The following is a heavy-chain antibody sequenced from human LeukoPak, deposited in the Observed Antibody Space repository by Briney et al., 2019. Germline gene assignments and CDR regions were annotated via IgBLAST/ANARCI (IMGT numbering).Heavy chain of an antibody. CDR3: AKDAQRGFDYSNSLEY. D-gene: IGHD4-11*01. J-gene: IGHJ4*02. V-gene: IGHV3-33*03. CDR2: IWSDGSNK. CDR1: GFTFSHFG. Sequence: GGYLRLSCAASGFTFSHFGFHWVRQAPGKGLEWVAVIWSDGSNKYYGNSVKGRFIIHRDDSQKGVYLEMNNLRVEDTAIYYCAKDAQRGFDYSNSLEYWGQGSPVTVSS.